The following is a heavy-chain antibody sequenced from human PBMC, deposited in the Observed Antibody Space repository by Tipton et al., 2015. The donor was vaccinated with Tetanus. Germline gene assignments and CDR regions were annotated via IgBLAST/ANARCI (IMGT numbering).Heavy chain of an antibody. CDR3: ARSGWVVVITHFDY. CDR2: ISYDGSNK. V-gene: IGHV3-30-3*01. CDR1: GFTFSSYA. D-gene: IGHD3-22*01. J-gene: IGHJ4*02. Sequence: SLRLSCAAPGFTFSSYAMHWVRQAPGKGLEWVAVISYDGSNKYYADSVKGRFTISRDNSKNTLYLQMNSLRAEDTAVYYCARSGWVVVITHFDYWGQGTLVTVSS.